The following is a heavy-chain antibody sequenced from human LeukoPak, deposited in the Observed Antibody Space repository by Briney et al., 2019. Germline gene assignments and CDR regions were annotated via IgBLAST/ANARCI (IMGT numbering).Heavy chain of an antibody. J-gene: IGHJ6*03. Sequence: GASVKVSCKASGYTFTTYGISWVRQAPEQGLEWMGWISVHNGNTNYAQKFQGRVTITADKSTSTAYMELSSLRSEDTAVYYCARGPGRGSGSQPAYYYYVDVWGKGTTVTVSS. V-gene: IGHV1-18*01. CDR1: GYTFTTYG. CDR2: ISVHNGNT. D-gene: IGHD3-10*01. CDR3: ARGPGRGSGSQPAYYYYVDV.